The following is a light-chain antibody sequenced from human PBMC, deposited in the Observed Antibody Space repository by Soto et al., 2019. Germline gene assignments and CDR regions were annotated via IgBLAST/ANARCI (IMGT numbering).Light chain of an antibody. CDR1: QSVGTLY. Sequence: IVLTQSPGTLSLSPGDRATLSCRASQSVGTLYLAWYQQKPGQAPRLLISGTSTRATGIPDRFSGSASGTDFTLTISRLEPEDFAVYYCQQRSNWPPITFGQGTRWRL. J-gene: IGKJ5*01. V-gene: IGKV3D-20*02. CDR2: GTS. CDR3: QQRSNWPPIT.